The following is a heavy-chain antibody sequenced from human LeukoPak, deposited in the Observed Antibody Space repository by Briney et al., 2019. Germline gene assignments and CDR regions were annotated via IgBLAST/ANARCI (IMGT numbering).Heavy chain of an antibody. CDR2: ICYSGST. D-gene: IGHD5-24*01. V-gene: IGHV4-39*01. CDR3: ARTENYIPEDCFDP. Sequence: PSETLSLTCSVSGGSIGSSSYCWGWIRQPPGKGLEWIGTICYSGSTFYNPSLKRRVTISVDTSKNQFSLKLSSVTAADTAVYYCARTENYIPEDCFDPWGQGTLVTVSS. J-gene: IGHJ5*02. CDR1: GGSIGSSSYC.